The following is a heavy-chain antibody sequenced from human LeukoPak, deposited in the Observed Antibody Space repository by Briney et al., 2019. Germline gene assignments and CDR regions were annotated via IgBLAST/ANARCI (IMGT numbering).Heavy chain of an antibody. CDR2: IYYSGST. V-gene: IGHV4-39*01. D-gene: IGHD2-21*01. J-gene: IGHJ4*02. CDR1: GGSISSSSYS. Sequence: PSETLSLTCTVSGGSISSSSYSWGWIRQPPGKGLEWIGSIYYSGSTYYNPSLKSRVTISVDTSKNQFSLKLSSVTAADTAVYYCARLGFAQSRVFDYWGQGTLVTVSS. CDR3: ARLGFAQSRVFDY.